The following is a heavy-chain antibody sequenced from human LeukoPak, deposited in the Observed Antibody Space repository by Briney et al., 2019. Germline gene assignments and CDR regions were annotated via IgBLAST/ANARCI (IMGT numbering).Heavy chain of an antibody. Sequence: GGSLRLSCAASGFTFSSYAMSWVRQAPGKGLEWVSAISGSGGRTYYAGSVKGRFTISRDNSKNTLYLQMNSLRAEDTAVYYCAKDLSGIAVAVRFDYWGQGTLVTVSS. D-gene: IGHD6-19*01. V-gene: IGHV3-23*01. CDR3: AKDLSGIAVAVRFDY. CDR2: ISGSGGRT. CDR1: GFTFSSYA. J-gene: IGHJ4*02.